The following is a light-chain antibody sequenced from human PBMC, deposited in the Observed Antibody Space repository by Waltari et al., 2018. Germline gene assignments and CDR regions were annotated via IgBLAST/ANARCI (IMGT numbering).Light chain of an antibody. CDR3: CSYAGSSTWV. CDR1: SNDIGGSNL. J-gene: IGLJ3*02. CDR2: EVS. V-gene: IGLV2-23*02. Sequence: QSALTQPAALSGSPGKLITIPCTGSSNDIGGSNLLSWYLHSPGIAPKLIIYEVSRWPSGISHRFSGSKSGNAASLTISGLQADDEADYYCCSYAGSSTWVFGGGTKLTVL.